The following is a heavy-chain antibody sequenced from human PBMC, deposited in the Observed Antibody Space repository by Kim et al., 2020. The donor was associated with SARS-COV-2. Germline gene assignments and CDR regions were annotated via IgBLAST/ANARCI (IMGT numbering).Heavy chain of an antibody. J-gene: IGHJ5*02. CDR2: K. D-gene: IGHD6-19*01. Sequence: KYYATAVKGRFTIARDNSKNTLYLQMNSLRAEDTAVYYCTGSGWAKGYDPWGQGTLVTVSS. CDR3: TGSGWAKGYDP. V-gene: IGHV3-33*01.